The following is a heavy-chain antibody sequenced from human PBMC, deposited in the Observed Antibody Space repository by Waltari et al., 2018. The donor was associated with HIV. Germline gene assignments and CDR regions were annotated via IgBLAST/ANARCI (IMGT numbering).Heavy chain of an antibody. CDR3: ARMPGIAVAGTVDY. CDR2: IYYSGST. D-gene: IGHD6-19*01. V-gene: IGHV4-39*01. CDR1: GGSISSSSSY. Sequence: QLQLQESGPGLVKPSETLSLTCTVSGGSISSSSSYWGWIRQPPGKGLEWIGSIYYSGSTYYNPSLKSRVTISVDTSKNQFSLKLSSVTAADTAVYYCARMPGIAVAGTVDYWGQGTLVTVSS. J-gene: IGHJ4*02.